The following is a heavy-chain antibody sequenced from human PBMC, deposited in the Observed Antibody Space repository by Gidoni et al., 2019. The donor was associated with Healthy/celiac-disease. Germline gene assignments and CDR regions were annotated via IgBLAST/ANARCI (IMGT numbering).Heavy chain of an antibody. V-gene: IGHV3-33*01. J-gene: IGHJ4*02. CDR2: IWYDGSNK. CDR1: GFPFSSYG. CDR3: ARDRGIAAAGSGDY. Sequence: QVQLVESGGGVVQPGRSLRLSCAASGFPFSSYGMHWVRQAPGKGLEWVAVIWYDGSNKYYADSVKGRFTISRDNSKNTLYLQMNSLRAEDTAVYYCARDRGIAAAGSGDYWGQGTLVTVSS. D-gene: IGHD6-13*01.